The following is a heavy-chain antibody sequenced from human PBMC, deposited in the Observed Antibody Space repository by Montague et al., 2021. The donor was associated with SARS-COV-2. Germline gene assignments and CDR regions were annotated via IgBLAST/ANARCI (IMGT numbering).Heavy chain of an antibody. CDR2: MSYSGSS. J-gene: IGHJ4*02. Sequence: SETLSLTCTVSGGSINTPNHYWGWIRQPPGKGLEWVGSMSYSGSSYYNPSLRRRLTISVDTPKNQFSLRLSSVTAADTAVYCCARLLAATGHFDFWGQGTLVTVSS. D-gene: IGHD6-13*01. V-gene: IGHV4-39*01. CDR3: ARLLAATGHFDF. CDR1: GGSINTPNHY.